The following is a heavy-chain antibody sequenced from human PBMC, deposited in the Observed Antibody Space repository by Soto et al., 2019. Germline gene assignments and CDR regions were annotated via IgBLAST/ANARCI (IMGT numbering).Heavy chain of an antibody. J-gene: IGHJ4*02. D-gene: IGHD4-17*01. CDR1: GGSIRDYF. Sequence: SETLSLTCTVSGGSIRDYFWTWIRQPPGKGLEWIGYIYYSGRTNYNPSLKSRVSISVDTSKNHFSLQLSAVTAADTAVYYCARVGGDDFGDSGGFDYWGQGTLVTVSS. CDR2: IYYSGRT. CDR3: ARVGGDDFGDSGGFDY. V-gene: IGHV4-59*12.